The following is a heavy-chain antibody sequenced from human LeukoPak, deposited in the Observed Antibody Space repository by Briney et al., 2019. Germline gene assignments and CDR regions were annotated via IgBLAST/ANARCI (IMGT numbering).Heavy chain of an antibody. Sequence: GDSLKISCQGCGYSFTNDWIGWVRQMPGKGLEWMEVIYPGDSHAKYSPSFPGQVTMSVDNSITTAYLQWSSLKASDTAMYYCARTHWVTLDYWGQGNLVTVSS. CDR3: ARTHWVTLDY. V-gene: IGHV5-51*01. D-gene: IGHD4-23*01. CDR2: IYPGDSHA. J-gene: IGHJ4*02. CDR1: GYSFTNDW.